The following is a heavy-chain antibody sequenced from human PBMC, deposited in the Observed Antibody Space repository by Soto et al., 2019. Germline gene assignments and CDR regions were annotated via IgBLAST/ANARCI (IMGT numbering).Heavy chain of an antibody. V-gene: IGHV1-69*04. CDR1: CYTFTSYG. CDR3: ARSDIVATIMIY. CDR2: IIPILGIA. Sequence: GASVKVSCKSSCYTFTSYGISLFRQAPGQGLEWMGRIIPILGIANYAQKFQGRVTITADKSTSTAYMELSSLRSEDTAVYYCARSDIVATIMIYWGQGTLVTSPQ. J-gene: IGHJ4*02. D-gene: IGHD5-12*01.